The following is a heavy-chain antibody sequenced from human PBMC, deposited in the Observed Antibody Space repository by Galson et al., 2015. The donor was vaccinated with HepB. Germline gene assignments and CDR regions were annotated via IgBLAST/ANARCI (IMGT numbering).Heavy chain of an antibody. D-gene: IGHD5-24*01. V-gene: IGHV3-30*18. CDR3: AKAWGRWLQLLKRGEFDY. CDR2: ISYDGSNK. J-gene: IGHJ4*02. CDR1: GFTFSSYG. Sequence: SLRLSCAASGFTFSSYGMHWVRQAPGKGLEWVAVISYDGSNKYYADSVKGRFTISRDNSKNTLYLQMNSLRAEDTAVYYCAKAWGRWLQLLKRGEFDYWGQGTLVTVSS.